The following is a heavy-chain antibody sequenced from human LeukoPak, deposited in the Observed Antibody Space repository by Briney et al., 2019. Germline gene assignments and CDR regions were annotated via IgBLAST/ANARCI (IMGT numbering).Heavy chain of an antibody. V-gene: IGHV3-30*02. CDR1: GFTFSGHV. Sequence: PGGSLRLSCAASGFTFSGHVMHWVRQAPGKGLEWVAFIRVDASDKYYADSVRGRFTISRDNSKDTLYLQMNSLRADDTAVYYCVKEGTHWDFDYLGRGALVTVSS. D-gene: IGHD7-27*01. CDR2: IRVDASDK. J-gene: IGHJ4*02. CDR3: VKEGTHWDFDY.